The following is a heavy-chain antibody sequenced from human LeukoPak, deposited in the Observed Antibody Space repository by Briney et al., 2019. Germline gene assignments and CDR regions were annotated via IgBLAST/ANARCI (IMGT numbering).Heavy chain of an antibody. V-gene: IGHV4-4*02. CDR1: GGSISSNSYY. Sequence: SETLSLTCAVSGGSISSNSYYWSWVRQPPGKGLEWIGEIYRSGTTNYKPSLKSRVTISLDKSRNHFSLKLTSVTAADSAVYYCARRSPYSTGWSSYFDYWGQGALVTVSS. CDR2: IYRSGTT. CDR3: ARRSPYSTGWSSYFDY. D-gene: IGHD6-19*01. J-gene: IGHJ4*02.